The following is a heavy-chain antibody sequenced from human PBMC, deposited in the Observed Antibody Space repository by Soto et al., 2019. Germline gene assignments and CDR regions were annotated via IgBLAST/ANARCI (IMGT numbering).Heavy chain of an antibody. CDR3: ARSGLGTYYYYGMDV. CDR2: IIPIFGTA. J-gene: IGHJ6*02. D-gene: IGHD7-27*01. V-gene: IGHV1-69*13. Sequence: SVKVSCKASGGTFSSYAISWVRRAPGQGLEWMGGIIPIFGTANYAQKFQGRVTITADESTSTAYMELSSLRSEDTAVYYCARSGLGTYYYYGMDVWGQGTTVTVSS. CDR1: GGTFSSYA.